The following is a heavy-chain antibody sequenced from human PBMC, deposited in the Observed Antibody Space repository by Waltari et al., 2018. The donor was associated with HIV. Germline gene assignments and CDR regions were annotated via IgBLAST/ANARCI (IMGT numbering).Heavy chain of an antibody. CDR1: GFSFSSFR. V-gene: IGHV3-48*01. J-gene: IGHJ4*02. CDR2: SITSSSAI. D-gene: IGHD1-20*01. Sequence: EVQLVESGGGLVQPGGSLRLSCTASGFSFSSFRLHWVRQAPGKGLGWGSYSITSSSAIFYADSVKGRFTISRDTAKNSLYLQMNSLRAEDTAVYYCARDRTRYYFDSWGQGTLVTVSS. CDR3: ARDRTRYYFDS.